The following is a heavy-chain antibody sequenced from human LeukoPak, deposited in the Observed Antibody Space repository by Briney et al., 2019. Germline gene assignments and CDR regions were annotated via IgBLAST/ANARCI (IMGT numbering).Heavy chain of an antibody. D-gene: IGHD1-26*01. CDR2: IGTAGDT. V-gene: IGHV3-13*01. CDR1: GFTFSSYD. Sequence: GGSLRLSCAASGFTFSSYDMHWVRQATGKGLEWVSAIGTAGDTYYPGSVKGRFTISRENAKNSLYLQMNSLRAGDTAVYYRARSGIVGATTGVGDYYYGMDVWGQGTTVTVSS. CDR3: ARSGIVGATTGVGDYYYGMDV. J-gene: IGHJ6*02.